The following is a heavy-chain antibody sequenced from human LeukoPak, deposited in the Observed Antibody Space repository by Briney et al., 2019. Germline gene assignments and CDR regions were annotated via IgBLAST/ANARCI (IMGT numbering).Heavy chain of an antibody. CDR1: GGXFSSYA. J-gene: IGHJ4*02. Sequence: SVKVSCKASGGXFSSYAISWVRQAPGQGLEWMGRIIPILGIANYAQKFQGRVTITADKSTSTAYMELSSLRSEDTAVYYCATGTWKDYYDSSGYYTPSFDYWGQGTLVTVSS. D-gene: IGHD3-22*01. V-gene: IGHV1-69*04. CDR2: IIPILGIA. CDR3: ATGTWKDYYDSSGYYTPSFDY.